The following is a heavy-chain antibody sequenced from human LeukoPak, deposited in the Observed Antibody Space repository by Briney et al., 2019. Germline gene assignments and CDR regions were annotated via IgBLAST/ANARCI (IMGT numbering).Heavy chain of an antibody. CDR3: AKGWYSSSWYGGLDY. J-gene: IGHJ4*02. Sequence: GGSLRLSCAASGFTFSSYAMSWVRQAPGKGLEWVSAISGSGGSTYYADSVKGRFTISRDNSKNTLYLQMNSLRAEDTAVYYCAKGWYSSSWYGGLDYWGQGTLVTVSS. CDR1: GFTFSSYA. V-gene: IGHV3-23*01. CDR2: ISGSGGST. D-gene: IGHD6-13*01.